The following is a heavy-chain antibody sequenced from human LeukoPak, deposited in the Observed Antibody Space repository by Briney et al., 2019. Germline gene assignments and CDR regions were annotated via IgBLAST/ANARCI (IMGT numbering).Heavy chain of an antibody. CDR2: IIPIFGTA. D-gene: IGHD6-13*01. CDR1: GGTFSSYA. J-gene: IGHJ3*02. Sequence: SVKVSCKASGGTFSSYAISWVRQAPGQGLEWMGGIIPIFGTANYAQKFQGRVTITADKSTSTAYMELGSLRSEDTAVYYCARPPGVAAAGLLDAFDIWGQGTMVTVSS. V-gene: IGHV1-69*06. CDR3: ARPPGVAAAGLLDAFDI.